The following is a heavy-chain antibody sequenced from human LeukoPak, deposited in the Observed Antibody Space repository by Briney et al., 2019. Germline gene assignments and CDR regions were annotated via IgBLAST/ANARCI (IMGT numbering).Heavy chain of an antibody. V-gene: IGHV4-39*01. CDR2: IYYSGST. CDR1: GGSFSGYY. CDR3: ARHAGPTVYYYYYYMDV. D-gene: IGHD3-10*01. Sequence: SETLSLTCAVYGGSFSGYYWGWIRRPPGKGLEWIGSIYYSGSTYYNPSLKSRVTMSVDTSKNQFSLKLSSVTAADTAVYYCARHAGPTVYYYYYYMDVWGKGTTVTVSS. J-gene: IGHJ6*03.